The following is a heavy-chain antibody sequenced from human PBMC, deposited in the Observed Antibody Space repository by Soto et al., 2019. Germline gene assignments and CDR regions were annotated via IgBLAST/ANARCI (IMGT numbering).Heavy chain of an antibody. CDR2: SKDKAQGYSK. Sequence: PGGSLRLSSAGSGFTLSDHYIDRIRQTPGKSQVGVCRSKDKAQGYSKAYDASVKGRFTTSRDESENSVSLQMNSLRIEDTAVYYCVRVTYRSGSSGYTRCFDVWGQGTLCTVSS. CDR3: VRVTYRSGSSGYTRCFDV. J-gene: IGHJ4*02. D-gene: IGHD3-22*01. CDR1: GFTLSDHY. V-gene: IGHV3-72*01.